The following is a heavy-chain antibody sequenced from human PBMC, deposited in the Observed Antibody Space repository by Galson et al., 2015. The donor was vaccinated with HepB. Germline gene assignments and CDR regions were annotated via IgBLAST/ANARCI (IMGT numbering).Heavy chain of an antibody. CDR2: IYYSGST. V-gene: IGHV4-39*01. CDR3: ARLKNWFDP. J-gene: IGHJ5*02. Sequence: SETLSLTCTVSGGSISSSSYYWGWIRQPPGKGLEWIGSIYYSGSTYYNPSLKSRVTISVDTSKNQFSLKLNSVTAADTAVYYCARLKNWFDPWGQGTLVTVSS. CDR1: GGSISSSSYY.